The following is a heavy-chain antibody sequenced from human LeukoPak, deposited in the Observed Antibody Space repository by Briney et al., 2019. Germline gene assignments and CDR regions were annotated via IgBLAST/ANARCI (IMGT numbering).Heavy chain of an antibody. J-gene: IGHJ4*02. CDR2: IWYDASNK. D-gene: IGHD6-13*01. V-gene: IGHV3-33*01. CDR1: GFTFSSFG. CDR3: VRGVGVSRFNYLDS. Sequence: GGSLRLSCAASGFTFSSFGMHWVRQAPRKGLEWVAVIWYDASNKYYADSVKGRFTISRDNSKNTLYLQMNSLRDDDTAVYYCVRGVGVSRFNYLDSWGQGTLVIVSS.